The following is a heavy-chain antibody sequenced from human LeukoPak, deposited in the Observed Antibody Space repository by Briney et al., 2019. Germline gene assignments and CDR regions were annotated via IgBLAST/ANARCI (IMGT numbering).Heavy chain of an antibody. V-gene: IGHV4-61*01. CDR3: ARSWTQPPNWFDP. J-gene: IGHJ5*02. Sequence: SETLSLTCTVSGGSVSSGSYYWSWIRQPPGKGLEWIGYIYYSGSTNYNPSLKSRVTISVDTSKNQFSLKLSSVTAADTAVYYCARSWTQPPNWFDPWGQETLVTVSS. D-gene: IGHD5-18*01. CDR1: GGSVSSGSYY. CDR2: IYYSGST.